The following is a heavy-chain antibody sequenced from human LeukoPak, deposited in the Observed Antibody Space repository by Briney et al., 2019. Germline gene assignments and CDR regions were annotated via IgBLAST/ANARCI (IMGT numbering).Heavy chain of an antibody. CDR1: GFTFSNYA. D-gene: IGHD3-10*01. V-gene: IGHV3-74*01. CDR2: INSDGSSR. CDR3: ARVTGTTRFEY. J-gene: IGHJ4*02. Sequence: TGGSLRLSCAASGFTFSNYAMIWVRQAPGKGLVWVSRINSDGSSRSYADSVKGRFTISRDNAKNTLYLQMNSLRAEDTAVYYCARVTGTTRFEYWGQGTPVTVSS.